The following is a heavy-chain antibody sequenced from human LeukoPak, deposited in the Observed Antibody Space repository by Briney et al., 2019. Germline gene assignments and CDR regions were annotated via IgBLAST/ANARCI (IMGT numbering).Heavy chain of an antibody. Sequence: PSETLSLTCAVYGGSFSGYYWSWIRQPPGKGLEWIGEINHSGSTNYNPSLKSRVTISVDTSKNQFSLKLSSVTAADTAVYYCAKIVGATDEDFDYWGQGTLVTVSS. J-gene: IGHJ4*02. CDR2: INHSGST. CDR3: AKIVGATDEDFDY. V-gene: IGHV4-34*01. CDR1: GGSFSGYY. D-gene: IGHD1-26*01.